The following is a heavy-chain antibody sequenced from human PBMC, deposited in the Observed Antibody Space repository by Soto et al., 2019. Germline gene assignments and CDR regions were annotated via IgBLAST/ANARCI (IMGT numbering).Heavy chain of an antibody. CDR2: IDPSDTQT. J-gene: IGHJ4*02. D-gene: IGHD3-22*01. CDR3: ARQIYDSDTGPNFQYYFDS. Sequence: PGESLKISCKGSGYSFAGYWITWVRQKPGKGLEWMGRIDPSDTQTYYSPSFRGHVTISATKSITTVFLQWSSLRASDTAMYYCARQIYDSDTGPNFQYYFDSWGQGTPVTVSS. V-gene: IGHV5-10-1*01. CDR1: GYSFAGYW.